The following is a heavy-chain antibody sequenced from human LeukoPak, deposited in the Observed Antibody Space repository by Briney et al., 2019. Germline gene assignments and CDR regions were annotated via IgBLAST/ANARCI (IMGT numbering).Heavy chain of an antibody. CDR2: INPNSGGT. J-gene: IGHJ5*02. CDR3: AILGYCSSTSCLQFDP. D-gene: IGHD2-2*01. CDR1: GYTFTVYY. V-gene: IGHV1-2*02. Sequence: ASVTVSCKASGYTFTVYYMHWVRQAPGQGLEWMGWINPNSGGTNYAQKFQGRVTMTRDTSISTAYMELSRLRSDDTAVYYCAILGYCSSTSCLQFDPWGQGTLVTVSS.